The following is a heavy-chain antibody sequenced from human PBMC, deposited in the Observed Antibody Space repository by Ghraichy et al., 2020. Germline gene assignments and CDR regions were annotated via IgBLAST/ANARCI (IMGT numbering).Heavy chain of an antibody. J-gene: IGHJ6*02. CDR3: ARVPTMFGVSHSCMDL. CDR1: GASISGFY. D-gene: IGHD3-3*01. V-gene: IGHV4-59*01. CDR2: IYYSGTT. Sequence: SETLSLTCTVSGASISGFYWSWIRQPPGRGLEWIGHIYYSGTTNYNPSLKSRLTLSVDRSQNLVSLRLSSMTAVDTAVYYCARVPTMFGVSHSCMDLWGQGITVTVS.